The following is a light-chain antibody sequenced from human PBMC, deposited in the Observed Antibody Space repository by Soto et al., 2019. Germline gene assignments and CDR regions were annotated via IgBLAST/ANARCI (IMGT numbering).Light chain of an antibody. Sequence: QSALTQPPSASGTPGQRVTISCSGSSSNIGSNYVYWYQQLPGTAPKLLIYRNNQRPSGVPDRFSGSKSGTSASLAISGLRSEDEADYYCAAWDDSPSYVFGTGTKVPS. J-gene: IGLJ1*01. CDR2: RNN. CDR3: AAWDDSPSYV. CDR1: SSNIGSNY. V-gene: IGLV1-47*01.